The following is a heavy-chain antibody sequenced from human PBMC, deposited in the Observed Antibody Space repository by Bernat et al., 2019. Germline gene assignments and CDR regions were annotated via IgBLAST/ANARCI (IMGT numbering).Heavy chain of an antibody. Sequence: QITLKESGPTLVKPTQTLTLTCTFSGFSLDTSGAGVAWIRQPPGEALEWLALIYWDDDKRYSPFLKSRLTITKDTSKNQVVLTMTNMDPVDTATYYCAHKPPHSGGWFITSFHSWGQGTLVAVSS. CDR3: AHKPPHSGGWFITSFHS. J-gene: IGHJ4*02. CDR2: IYWDDDK. D-gene: IGHD6-19*01. CDR1: GFSLDTSGAG. V-gene: IGHV2-5*02.